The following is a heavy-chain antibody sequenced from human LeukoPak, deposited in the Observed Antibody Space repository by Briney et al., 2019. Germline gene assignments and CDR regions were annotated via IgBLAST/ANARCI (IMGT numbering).Heavy chain of an antibody. CDR2: IKQDGSEK. V-gene: IGHV3-7*01. J-gene: IGHJ6*03. Sequence: GGSLRPSCVASGFTFSNYWMSWVRQAPGKGLEWVANIKQDGSEKYYVDSVKGRFTISRDNAKNSLYLQMNSLRAEDTAVYYCARGGYCSGGSCYYYYYMDVWGKGTTVTVSS. CDR3: ARGGYCSGGSCYYYYYMDV. CDR1: GFTFSNYW. D-gene: IGHD2-15*01.